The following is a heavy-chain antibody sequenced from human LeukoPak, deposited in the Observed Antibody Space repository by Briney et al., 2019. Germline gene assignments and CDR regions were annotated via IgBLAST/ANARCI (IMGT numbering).Heavy chain of an antibody. CDR1: GFTFSDYY. CDR3: ARDRCSSTSCYTARNYYYYYMDV. D-gene: IGHD2-2*02. J-gene: IGHJ6*03. Sequence: PGGSLRLSCAASGFTFSDYYMSWIRQAPGKGLEWVSYISSSSSTIYYADSVKGRFTISRDNAKNSLYLQMNSLRAEDTAVYYCARDRCSSTSCYTARNYYYYYMDVWGKGTTVTVSS. V-gene: IGHV3-11*04. CDR2: ISSSSSTI.